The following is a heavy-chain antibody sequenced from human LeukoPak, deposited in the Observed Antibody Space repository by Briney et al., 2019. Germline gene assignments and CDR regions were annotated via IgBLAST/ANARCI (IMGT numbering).Heavy chain of an antibody. CDR2: IYYSGST. CDR3: ARHEFIAVATVGGYFDY. J-gene: IGHJ4*02. V-gene: IGHV4-59*08. CDR1: GGSISSYY. D-gene: IGHD6-19*01. Sequence: SETLSLTCTVSGGSISSYYRSWIRQPPGKGLEWIGYIYYSGSTNYNPSLKSRVTISVDTSKNQFSLKLSSVTAADTAVYYCARHEFIAVATVGGYFDYWGQGTLVTVSS.